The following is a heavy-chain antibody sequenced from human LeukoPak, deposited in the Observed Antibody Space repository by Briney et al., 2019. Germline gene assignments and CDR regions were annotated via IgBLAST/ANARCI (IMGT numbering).Heavy chain of an antibody. D-gene: IGHD3-22*01. Sequence: PGGSLRLSCAASGFTVSSNEMSWVRQAPGKGLEWVSSISGGSTYYADSRKGRFTISRDNSKNTLYLQMNSLRAEDTAVYYCAKDLSITMIVVVITAFDYWGQGTLVTVSS. CDR3: AKDLSITMIVVVITAFDY. CDR1: GFTVSSNE. J-gene: IGHJ4*02. CDR2: ISGGST. V-gene: IGHV3-38-3*01.